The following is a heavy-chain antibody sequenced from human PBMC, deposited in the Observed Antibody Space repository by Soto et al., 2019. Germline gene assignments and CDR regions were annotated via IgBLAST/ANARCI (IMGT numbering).Heavy chain of an antibody. CDR1: GFTFSDYA. CDR3: VKGGGRIVPRHFDY. D-gene: IGHD6-6*01. Sequence: PGGSLRLSCVASGFTFSDYAMSWVRQAPGKWLEWVSGISSGGGSPYNADSVKGRFTISRDNSKNTLYLQMNSLRVDDTAVYYCVKGGGRIVPRHFDYWGQGTLVNVSS. CDR2: ISSGGGSP. V-gene: IGHV3-23*01. J-gene: IGHJ4*02.